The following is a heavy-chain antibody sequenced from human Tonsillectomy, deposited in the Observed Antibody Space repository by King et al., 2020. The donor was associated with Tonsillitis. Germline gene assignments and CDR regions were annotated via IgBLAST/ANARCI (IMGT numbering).Heavy chain of an antibody. D-gene: IGHD6-6*01. V-gene: IGHV3-30*18. CDR3: AKDSSSSQYYLDD. CDR1: GFTFSSYG. CDR2: ILYYGSNE. Sequence: VQLVESGGGVVQPGRSLRLSCAASGFTFSSYGMHWFRQASGKGLEWVAVILYYGSNEYYADSVKGRFTISRDNSKNTLYVQMNSLRAEDTAVYYCAKDSSSSQYYLDDWGQGTLVTVSA. J-gene: IGHJ4*02.